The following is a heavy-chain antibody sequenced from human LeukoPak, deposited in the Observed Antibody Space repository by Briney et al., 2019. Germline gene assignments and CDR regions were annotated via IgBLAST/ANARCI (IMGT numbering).Heavy chain of an antibody. Sequence: SQTLSLTCAISGDSVSSNSAAWNWIRQSPSRGLEWLGRTYYRSKWYNDYAVSVKSRITINPDTSKNQFSLQLNSVTPEDTAVYYCARRTTMVRGVIIGDNDAFDIWSQGTMVTVSS. CDR1: GDSVSSNSAA. D-gene: IGHD3-10*01. CDR3: ARRTTMVRGVIIGDNDAFDI. J-gene: IGHJ3*02. CDR2: TYYRSKWYN. V-gene: IGHV6-1*01.